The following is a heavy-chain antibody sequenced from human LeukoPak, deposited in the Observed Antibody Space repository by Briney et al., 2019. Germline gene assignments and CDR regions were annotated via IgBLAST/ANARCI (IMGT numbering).Heavy chain of an antibody. CDR1: GFTVSSNY. V-gene: IGHV3-23*01. J-gene: IGHJ4*02. D-gene: IGHD3-10*01. CDR3: AKSKFPFDADGWHGYFDF. Sequence: PGGSLRLSCAASGFTVSSNYMSWVRQAPGKGLEWGSSISGSGGNTYYADSVKGRFTISRDNSRNTLFMQMYSLRADDTAVYYCAKSKFPFDADGWHGYFDFWGQGTLVTVSS. CDR2: ISGSGGNT.